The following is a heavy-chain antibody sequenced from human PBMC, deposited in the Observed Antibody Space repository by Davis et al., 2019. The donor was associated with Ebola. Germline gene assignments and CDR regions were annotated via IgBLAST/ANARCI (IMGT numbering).Heavy chain of an antibody. V-gene: IGHV1-69*13. J-gene: IGHJ4*02. D-gene: IGHD3-10*01. CDR1: GGTFNTYA. Sequence: SVKVSCKASGGTFNTYAISWVRQAPGQGIDWMGGIIPVSGIPKYAQKFQGRVTITADESTSTVYMELSSLRSEDTAVYYCARERYRDGSDYFFEQSHWGQGTLVTVSS. CDR3: ARERYRDGSDYFFEQSH. CDR2: IIPVSGIP.